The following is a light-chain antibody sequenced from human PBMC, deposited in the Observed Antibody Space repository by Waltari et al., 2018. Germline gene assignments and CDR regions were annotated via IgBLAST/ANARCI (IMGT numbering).Light chain of an antibody. V-gene: IGKV3-20*01. CDR1: QSISRT. CDR3: QHYLRLPVT. J-gene: IGKJ1*01. Sequence: EIVLTQSPGTLSLSPGERATLSCRASQSISRTLVCYQKKHGQAPRLLIYAASTRATGIPDRFSGSGSGTDFSLTISRLEPEDFAVYYCQHYLRLPVTFGQGTKVEIK. CDR2: AAS.